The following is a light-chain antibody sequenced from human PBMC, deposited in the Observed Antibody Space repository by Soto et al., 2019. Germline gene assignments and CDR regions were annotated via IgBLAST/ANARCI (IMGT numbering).Light chain of an antibody. J-gene: IGKJ3*01. CDR3: QHRHN. CDR2: DAS. V-gene: IGKV3-11*01. CDR1: QSVSID. Sequence: EVVLTQSPATLSLSPGDRATLSCRASQSVSIDFAWYQQKPGQAPRLLIYDASNRATGIPARFSGSGSGTDFTLTISSLAPEYFSVYYCQHRHNFGPGTKVDIK.